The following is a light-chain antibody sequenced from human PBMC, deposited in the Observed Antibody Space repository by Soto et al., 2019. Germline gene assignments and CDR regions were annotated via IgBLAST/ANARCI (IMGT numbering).Light chain of an antibody. J-gene: IGLJ1*01. V-gene: IGLV1-44*01. CDR2: SNN. CDR1: RSNIGSNT. CDR3: QSYDSSLSGFYV. Sequence: QAVVTQPPSESGTPGQRVTISCSGSRSNIGSNTVNWYQQLPGTAPKFLIYSNNQRPSGVPKRFSGSKSGTSASLAISGLQSEDEADYYCQSYDSSLSGFYVFGTGTKLTVL.